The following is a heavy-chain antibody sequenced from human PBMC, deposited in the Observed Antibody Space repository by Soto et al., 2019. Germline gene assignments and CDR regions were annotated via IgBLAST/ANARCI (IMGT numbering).Heavy chain of an antibody. CDR1: GFTFGNYW. CDR3: ARAEVDY. CDR2: LTSDGRTP. V-gene: IGHV3-74*01. Sequence: GGSLRLSCAASGFTFGNYWMHWVRQAPGKGPEWVSRLTSDGRTPYYADSVKGRFTVSRDNAKNTLYLQMNSLRAEDTVVYYCARAEVDYWGPGTLVTVSS. J-gene: IGHJ4*02.